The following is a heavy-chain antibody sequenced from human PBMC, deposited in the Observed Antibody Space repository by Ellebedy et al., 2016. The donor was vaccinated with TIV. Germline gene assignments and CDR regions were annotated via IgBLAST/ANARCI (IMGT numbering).Heavy chain of an antibody. V-gene: IGHV4-34*01. CDR1: GGSFSGYY. J-gene: IGHJ4*02. Sequence: MPSETLSLTCAVYGGSFSGYYWSWIRQPPGKGLEWIGEINHSGSTNYNPSLKSRVTISLDTSKNQFSLKLCSVTAADPAVYYCARGARSVYYYGSGSYLIYFDYWGQGTLVTVSS. D-gene: IGHD3-10*01. CDR3: ARGARSVYYYGSGSYLIYFDY. CDR2: INHSGST.